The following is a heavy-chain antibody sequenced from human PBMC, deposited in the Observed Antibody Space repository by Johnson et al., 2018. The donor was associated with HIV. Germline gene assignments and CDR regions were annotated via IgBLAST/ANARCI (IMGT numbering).Heavy chain of an antibody. J-gene: IGHJ3*02. CDR2: IKQDGSEK. D-gene: IGHD1-26*01. CDR3: AREGVWVKAFDI. CDR1: GFSFDDYG. Sequence: VQLVESGGGVVRPGGSLRLSCAASGFSFDDYGMSWVRQAPGKGLEWVANIKQDGSEKYYVDSVTGRFTISKDNAKNSLYLQMNSLRAEDTAVYYCAREGVWVKAFDIWGQGTMVTVSS. V-gene: IGHV3-7*03.